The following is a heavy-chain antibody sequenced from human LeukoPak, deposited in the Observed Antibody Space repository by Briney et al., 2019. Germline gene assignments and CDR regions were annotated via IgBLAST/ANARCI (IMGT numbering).Heavy chain of an antibody. D-gene: IGHD3-22*01. J-gene: IGHJ3*02. V-gene: IGHV3-15*01. Sequence: KSGGSLRLSCAASGFLFSSYEMNWVRQAPGKGLEWVGRIKCRSDGGTTDYAAPVKGRFTISRDDSKNTLFLQMNSLKTEDTAVYYCTTDRGLYDSSGYYYFATDIWGQGTMVTVSS. CDR2: IKCRSDGGTT. CDR3: TTDRGLYDSSGYYYFATDI. CDR1: GFLFSSYE.